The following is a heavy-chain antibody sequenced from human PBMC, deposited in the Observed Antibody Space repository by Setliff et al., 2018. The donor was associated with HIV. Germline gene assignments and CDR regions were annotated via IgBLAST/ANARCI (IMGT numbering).Heavy chain of an antibody. CDR2: LYYSGST. Sequence: GSLRLSCAASEFIFSDYHMDWVRQVPGKGLEWVGSLYYSGSTYYNPSLKSRVTISVDTSKNHFSLKLSSVTAADTAVYYCARLVGGDSSSSFFFDYWGQGTLVTVSS. D-gene: IGHD6-6*01. CDR3: ARLVGGDSSSSFFFDY. J-gene: IGHJ4*02. CDR1: EFIFSDYH. V-gene: IGHV4-38-2*01.